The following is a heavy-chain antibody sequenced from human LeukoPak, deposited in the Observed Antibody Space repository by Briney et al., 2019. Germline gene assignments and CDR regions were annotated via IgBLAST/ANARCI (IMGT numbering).Heavy chain of an antibody. CDR1: GVTFNXXX. Sequence: PGGSLRLSCAASGVTFNXXXXXXXRXXXXXXXXXXXAINGXGDATEYAXXXXXXXXISXXNSKNTLYLQMNSLRPEDTAVYYCARCTATCYANAFDVWGQGTLLTVSS. J-gene: IGHJ3*01. CDR2: INGXGDAT. D-gene: IGHD2-2*01. CDR3: ARCTATCYANAFDV. V-gene: IGHV3-23*01.